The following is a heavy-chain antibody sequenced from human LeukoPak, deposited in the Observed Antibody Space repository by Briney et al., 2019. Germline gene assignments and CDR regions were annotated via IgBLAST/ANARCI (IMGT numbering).Heavy chain of an antibody. CDR3: ARRAAVLHTVAGLYNWFDP. J-gene: IGHJ5*02. D-gene: IGHD5-12*01. V-gene: IGHV4-34*01. CDR2: INHSGST. Sequence: SETLSLTCTVSGGSISSYYWSWIRQPPGKGLEWIGEINHSGSTNYNPSLKSRVTISVDTSKNQFSLKLSSVTAADTAVYYCARRAAVLHTVAGLYNWFDPWGQGTLVTVSS. CDR1: GGSISSYY.